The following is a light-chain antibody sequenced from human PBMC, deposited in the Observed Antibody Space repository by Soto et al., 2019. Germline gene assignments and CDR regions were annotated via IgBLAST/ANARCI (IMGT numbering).Light chain of an antibody. Sequence: QSALTQPRSVSGSPGQSVTISCTGTSSDVGGYDYVSWYQQHPDKAPKLMIYDVSKRPSGVPDRFSGSKSGNTASLTISGLQAEDEADYYCYSYAGSSYVFGTGTEVTVL. J-gene: IGLJ1*01. CDR1: SSDVGGYDY. V-gene: IGLV2-11*01. CDR3: YSYAGSSYV. CDR2: DVS.